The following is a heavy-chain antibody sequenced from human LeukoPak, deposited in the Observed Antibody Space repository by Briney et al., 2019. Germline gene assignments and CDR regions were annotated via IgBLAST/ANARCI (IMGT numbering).Heavy chain of an antibody. CDR3: ARARGSGYSPNYFDY. J-gene: IGHJ4*02. V-gene: IGHV1-69*04. D-gene: IGHD3-22*01. CDR2: IIPILGIA. Sequence: SVKVSCKASGGTFSSYAISWERQAPGQGLEWTGRIIPILGIANYAQKFQGRVTITADKSTSTAYMELSSLRSEDTAVYYCARARGSGYSPNYFDYWGQGTLVTVSS. CDR1: GGTFSSYA.